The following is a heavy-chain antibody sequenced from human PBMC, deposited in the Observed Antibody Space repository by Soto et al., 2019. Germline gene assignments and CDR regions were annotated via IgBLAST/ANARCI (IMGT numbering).Heavy chain of an antibody. CDR1: GGSVSSGSHH. CDR2: IHYTGST. Sequence: PSETLSLTCTVSGGSVSSGSHHWSWIRQPPGKGLEWIGYIHYTGSTNYNPSLKSRVTISVDTSKNQFSLNLSSVAAADTAVYSCARGLGYCSGTNCRRGAFDIWGQGTMVTVSS. D-gene: IGHD2-2*01. CDR3: ARGLGYCSGTNCRRGAFDI. J-gene: IGHJ3*02. V-gene: IGHV4-61*01.